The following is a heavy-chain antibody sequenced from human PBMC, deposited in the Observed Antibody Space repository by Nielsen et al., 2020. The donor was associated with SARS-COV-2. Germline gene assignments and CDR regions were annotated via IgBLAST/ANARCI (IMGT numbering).Heavy chain of an antibody. Sequence: WLRQPPGKGLEWVSYISSSGSTIYYADSVKGRFTISRDNAKNSLYLQMNSLRDEDTAVYYCARDLRITMVRGVIITPPPVFYYYYGMDVWGQGTTVTVSS. V-gene: IGHV3-48*02. CDR2: ISSSGSTI. D-gene: IGHD3-10*01. CDR3: ARDLRITMVRGVIITPPPVFYYYYGMDV. J-gene: IGHJ6*02.